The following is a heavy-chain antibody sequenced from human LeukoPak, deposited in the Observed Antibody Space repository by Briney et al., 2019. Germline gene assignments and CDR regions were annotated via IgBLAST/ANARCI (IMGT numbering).Heavy chain of an antibody. V-gene: IGHV3-23*01. Sequence: GGSLRLSCAASGFTFSNYAMSWVRQAPGEGLEWVSAITGSGGDTYHAESVKGRFTVSRDNSKNTLYLQMDSLRTEDTAVYFCAKGSTTSRPCYFDYWGQGTLVTVSS. CDR2: ITGSGGDT. CDR1: GFTFSNYA. J-gene: IGHJ4*02. CDR3: AKGSTTSRPCYFDY. D-gene: IGHD2-2*01.